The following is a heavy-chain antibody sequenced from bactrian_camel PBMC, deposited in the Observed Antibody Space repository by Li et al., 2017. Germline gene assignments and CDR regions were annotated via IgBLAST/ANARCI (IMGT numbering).Heavy chain of an antibody. J-gene: IGHJ6*01. CDR2: IDSDGMT. V-gene: IGHV3S9*01. D-gene: IGHD7*01. CDR3: AADFGGLESRIPELATRYFGY. Sequence: HVQLVESGGGSAQAGGSLRLSCTATGYTRSNYRIAWFRQAPGKGREGIAGIDSDGMTVYADSVEGRFTISKDNAAYIVYLEMNSLEPEDTGMYYCAADFGGLESRIPELATRYFGYWGRGTQVTVS. CDR1: GYTRSNYR.